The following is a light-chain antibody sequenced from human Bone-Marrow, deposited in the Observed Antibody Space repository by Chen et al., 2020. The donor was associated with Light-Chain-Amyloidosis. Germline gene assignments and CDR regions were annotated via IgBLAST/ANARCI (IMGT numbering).Light chain of an antibody. CDR3: LSYQGSSQGV. J-gene: IGLJ3*02. CDR1: RGSIATNY. V-gene: IGLV6-57*01. CDR2: EDD. Sequence: NFMLTQPHSVSESPGKTVIISCTRSRGSIATNYVQWYQQRPGSSPTTVIYEDDQRPSGVPDRFSGSIDSSSTAASLTISGLKSEDEAYYCGLSYQGSSQGVFGGWTKLTVL.